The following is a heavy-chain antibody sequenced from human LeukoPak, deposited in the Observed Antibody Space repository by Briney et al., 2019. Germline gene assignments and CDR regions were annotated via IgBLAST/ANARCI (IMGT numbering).Heavy chain of an antibody. J-gene: IGHJ5*02. V-gene: IGHV3-21*01. CDR3: TRERHTFDP. Sequence: PGGSLRLSCAASGFTFSSYEMNWVRQAPGKGLEWVSSITSGSSYIYYADSVKGRFTISRDDAKNSLYLQMNSLRVEDTAVYYCTRERHTFDPWGQGTLVTVSS. CDR2: ITSGSSYI. CDR1: GFTFSSYE.